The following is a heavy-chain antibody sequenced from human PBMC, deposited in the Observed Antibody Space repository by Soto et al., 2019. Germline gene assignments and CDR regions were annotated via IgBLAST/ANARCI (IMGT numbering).Heavy chain of an antibody. V-gene: IGHV1-69*13. CDR2: IIPIFGTA. CDR3: ARAPILRGHSYYCMDV. CDR1: GGTFSSYA. D-gene: IGHD2-21*01. J-gene: IGHJ6*02. Sequence: SVKVSCKASGGTFSSYAISWVRQAPGQGLERMGGIIPIFGTANYAQKFQGRVTITADESTSTAYMELSSLRSEDTAVYYCARAPILRGHSYYCMDVWGQGTTVTVSS.